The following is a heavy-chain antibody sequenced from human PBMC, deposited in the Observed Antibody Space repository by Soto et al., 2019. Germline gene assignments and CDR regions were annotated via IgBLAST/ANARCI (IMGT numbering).Heavy chain of an antibody. D-gene: IGHD2-15*01. V-gene: IGHV3-7*01. CDR2: IRKPGSEQ. Sequence: GGSLRLSCVGSGFSFSNYWVGWVRQAPGKGLEWVANIRKPGSEQLYVDSVKGRFTISRDNAKESMYLQMNSLRAEDTAVYYCVAYCSETCPTPGHYNYYYMDIWGKGTTVTVSS. CDR3: VAYCSETCPTPGHYNYYYMDI. J-gene: IGHJ6*03. CDR1: GFSFSNYW.